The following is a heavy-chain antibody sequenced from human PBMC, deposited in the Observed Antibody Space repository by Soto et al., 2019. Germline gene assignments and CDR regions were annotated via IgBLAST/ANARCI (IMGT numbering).Heavy chain of an antibody. CDR1: GYTFTSYA. CDR2: INAGNGNT. Sequence: ASVKVSCKASGYTFTSYATHWVRQAPGQRLEWMGWINAGNGNTKYSQRFQGRVTITRDTSASTAYMELRSLRSDDTAVYYCARAWIMITFGGVIGHDAFDIWGQGTMVTVSS. D-gene: IGHD3-16*02. V-gene: IGHV1-3*01. J-gene: IGHJ3*02. CDR3: ARAWIMITFGGVIGHDAFDI.